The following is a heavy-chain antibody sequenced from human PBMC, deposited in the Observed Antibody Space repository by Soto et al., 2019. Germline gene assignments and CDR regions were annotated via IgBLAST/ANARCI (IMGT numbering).Heavy chain of an antibody. V-gene: IGHV1-46*01. CDR2: INPNGGKT. Sequence: QVQLVQSGAEVKKPGASVKISCRASGYTFSNYHMHGVRQAPGQGPEWMGIINPNGGKTSYAQKFQGRVTMTRDTTTSTFYLELSSLTSDDTAVYYCARDNMHYYSPSEGYFYYGMDVWGQGTTVTVSS. D-gene: IGHD3-10*01. CDR3: ARDNMHYYSPSEGYFYYGMDV. J-gene: IGHJ6*02. CDR1: GYTFSNYH.